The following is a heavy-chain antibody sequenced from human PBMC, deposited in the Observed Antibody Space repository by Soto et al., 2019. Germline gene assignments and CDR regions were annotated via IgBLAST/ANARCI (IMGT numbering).Heavy chain of an antibody. CDR1: GYTFTGYY. D-gene: IGHD5-12*01. J-gene: IGHJ6*02. CDR2: INPNSGGT. CDR3: ARDYSGYTRPDYYYYGMDV. V-gene: IGHV1-2*02. Sequence: ASVKVSCKASGYTFTGYYMHWVRQAPGQGLEWMGWINPNSGGTNYAQKFQGRVTMTRDTSISTAYMELSRLRSDDTAVYYCARDYSGYTRPDYYYYGMDVWGQGTTVTVSS.